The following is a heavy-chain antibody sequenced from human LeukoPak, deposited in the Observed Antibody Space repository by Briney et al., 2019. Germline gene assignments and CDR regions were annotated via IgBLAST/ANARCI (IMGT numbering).Heavy chain of an antibody. D-gene: IGHD2-2*01. CDR2: INHSGST. Sequence: SETLSLTCAVYGGSFSGYYWSWIRQPPGKGLEWIGEINHSGSTNYNPSLKSRVTISVDTSKNQFSLKLSSVTAADTAVYYCAKRLGYCSSTSCYAPRYYFDYWGQGTLVTVSS. CDR1: GGSFSGYY. V-gene: IGHV4-34*01. J-gene: IGHJ4*02. CDR3: AKRLGYCSSTSCYAPRYYFDY.